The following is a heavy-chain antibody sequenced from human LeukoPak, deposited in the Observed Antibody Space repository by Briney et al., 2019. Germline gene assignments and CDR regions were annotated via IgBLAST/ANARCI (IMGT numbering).Heavy chain of an antibody. CDR1: GYSFTSYW. CDR3: ARHVGYYDSSGYYFLKLDY. D-gene: IGHD3-22*01. V-gene: IGHV5-10-1*01. J-gene: IGHJ4*02. Sequence: GESLRISCKGSGYSFTSYWISWVRQMPGKGLEWMGRIDPSDSYTNYSPSFQGYVTISADKSISTAYLQWSSLKASDTAMYYCARHVGYYDSSGYYFLKLDYWGQGTLVTVSS. CDR2: IDPSDSYT.